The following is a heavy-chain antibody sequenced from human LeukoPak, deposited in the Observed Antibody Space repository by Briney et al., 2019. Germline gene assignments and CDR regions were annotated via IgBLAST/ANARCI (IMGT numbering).Heavy chain of an antibody. D-gene: IGHD5-18*01. CDR3: ARRPHTAMVFYYYYYYMGV. J-gene: IGHJ6*03. V-gene: IGHV4-34*01. CDR1: GGSFSGYY. Sequence: PSETLSLTCAVYGGSFSGYYWSWIRQPPGKGLEWIGEINHSGSTNYNPSLKSRVTISVDTSKNQFSLKLSSVTAADTAVYYCARRPHTAMVFYYYYYYMGVWGKGTTVTVSS. CDR2: INHSGST.